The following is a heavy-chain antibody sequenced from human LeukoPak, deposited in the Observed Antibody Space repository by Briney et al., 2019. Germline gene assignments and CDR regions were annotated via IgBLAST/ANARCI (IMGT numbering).Heavy chain of an antibody. V-gene: IGHV3-9*01. CDR3: ARNWAGDS. CDR1: GFTFDDYA. Sequence: PGGSLRLSCAASGFTFDDYAMHWVRQAPGKGLEWVSGISWNSGSIGYADSVKGRFTISRDNAKNSLYLQMNSLRAEDTAVYYCARNWAGDSWGQGTLVTVSS. CDR2: ISWNSGSI. J-gene: IGHJ4*02.